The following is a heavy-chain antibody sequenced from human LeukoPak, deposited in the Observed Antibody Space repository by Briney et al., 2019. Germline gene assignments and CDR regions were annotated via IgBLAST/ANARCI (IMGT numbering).Heavy chain of an antibody. V-gene: IGHV4-4*07. CDR3: ARDDYYDSSGYGGFGY. CDR2: IYTSGST. Sequence: SGTLSLTCTVSGGSISSYYWSWIRQPAGKGLEWIGRIYTSGSTNYNPSLKSRVTMSVDTSKNQFSLKLSSVTAADTAVYYCARDDYYDSSGYGGFGYWGQGTLVTVSS. D-gene: IGHD3-22*01. J-gene: IGHJ4*02. CDR1: GGSISSYY.